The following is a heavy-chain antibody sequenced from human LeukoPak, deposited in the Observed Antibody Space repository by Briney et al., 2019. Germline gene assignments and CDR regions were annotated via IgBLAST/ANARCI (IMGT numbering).Heavy chain of an antibody. CDR2: IIPIFGTA. D-gene: IGHD2-2*01. V-gene: IGHV1-69*06. Sequence: SVKVSCKASGGTFSSYAISWVRQAPGQGLEWTGGIIPIFGTANYAQKFQGRVTITADKSTSTAYMELSSLRSEDTAVYYCARVSGGYCSSTSCYASSGHFDYWGQGTLVTVSS. CDR3: ARVSGGYCSSTSCYASSGHFDY. CDR1: GGTFSSYA. J-gene: IGHJ4*02.